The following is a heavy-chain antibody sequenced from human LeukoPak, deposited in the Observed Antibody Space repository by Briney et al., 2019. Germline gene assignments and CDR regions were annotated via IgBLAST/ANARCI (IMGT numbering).Heavy chain of an antibody. CDR2: INPNSGGT. CDR1: GYTFTGYY. CDR3: ARAYYYDSSGYYESYSGFDY. D-gene: IGHD3-22*01. V-gene: IGHV1-2*04. J-gene: IGHJ4*02. Sequence: GESLKISCKASGYTFTGYYMHWVRQAPGQGLEWMGWINPNSGGTNYAQKFQGWVTMTRDTSISTAYMELSRLRSDDTAVYYCARAYYYDSSGYYESYSGFDYWGQGTLVTVSS.